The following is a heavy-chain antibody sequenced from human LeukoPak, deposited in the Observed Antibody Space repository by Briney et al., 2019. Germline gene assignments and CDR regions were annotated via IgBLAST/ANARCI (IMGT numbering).Heavy chain of an antibody. CDR1: GYTFTNYD. V-gene: IGHV1-24*01. CDR3: AIGLSLDY. Sequence: ASVKVSCKASGYTFTNYDINWVRQAPGKGLEWMGGFDPEDGETIYAQKFQGRVTMTEDTSTDTAYMELSSLRSEDTAVYYCAIGLSLDYWGQGTLVTVSS. CDR2: FDPEDGET. D-gene: IGHD3-10*01. J-gene: IGHJ4*02.